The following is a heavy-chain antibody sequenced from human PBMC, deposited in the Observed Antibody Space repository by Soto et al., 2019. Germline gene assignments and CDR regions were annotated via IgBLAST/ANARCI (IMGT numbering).Heavy chain of an antibody. CDR3: ARVPDY. CDR2: IYYNRNT. J-gene: IGHJ4*02. Sequence: SETLSLTCTVSGGSISSSYWSWIRQPPGKGLEWIGYIYYNRNTNYHPSLKSRVTISVDTSKNQFSLNLNSVTAADTAMYYCARVPDYWGQGILVTVSS. V-gene: IGHV4-59*01. D-gene: IGHD2-2*01. CDR1: GGSISSSY.